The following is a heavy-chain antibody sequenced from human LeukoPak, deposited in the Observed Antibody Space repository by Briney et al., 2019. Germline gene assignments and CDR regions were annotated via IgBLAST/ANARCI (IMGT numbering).Heavy chain of an antibody. J-gene: IGHJ4*02. CDR2: INSDGSST. V-gene: IGHV3-74*01. Sequence: PGGSLRLSCAAAGFTFSSYWMHWVRKAPGKGLVWVSRINSDGSSTTYADCVKGRFTISRDNAKNTLFLQMNSLRVEDTAVYYCAKVAKYYYGSETYYFFEHWGQGTPVTASS. CDR3: AKVAKYYYGSETYYFFEH. D-gene: IGHD3-10*01. CDR1: GFTFSSYW.